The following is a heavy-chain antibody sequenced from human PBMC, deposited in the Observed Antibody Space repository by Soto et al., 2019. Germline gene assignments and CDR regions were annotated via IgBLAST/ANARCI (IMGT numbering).Heavy chain of an antibody. CDR1: GYTLTELS. D-gene: IGHD2-15*01. CDR2: FDPEDGET. J-gene: IGHJ6*02. V-gene: IGHV1-24*01. CDR3: ATTRTVAATRYYYCGMDV. Sequence: GASVKVSCKVSGYTLTELSMHWVRQAPGKGLEWMGGFDPEDGETIYAQKFQGRVTMTEDTSTDTAYMELSSLRSEDTAVYYCATTRTVAATRYYYCGMDVWGQGTTVTAP.